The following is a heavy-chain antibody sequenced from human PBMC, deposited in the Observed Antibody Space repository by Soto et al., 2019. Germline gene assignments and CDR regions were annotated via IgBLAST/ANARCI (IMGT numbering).Heavy chain of an antibody. V-gene: IGHV3-15*01. J-gene: IGHJ1*01. CDR1: GFTFSNAR. Sequence: EVQLVESGGGLVKPGGSLRLSCAASGFTFSNARMSWVRQAPGKGLEWVGRIKSKTDGGTTDYAAPVKGRFTISRDDSKNTLYLQMNSLKTEDTAVYYCTTHSGYELNSGSLQHWGQGTLVTVSS. CDR2: IKSKTDGGTT. CDR3: TTHSGYELNSGSLQH. D-gene: IGHD5-12*01.